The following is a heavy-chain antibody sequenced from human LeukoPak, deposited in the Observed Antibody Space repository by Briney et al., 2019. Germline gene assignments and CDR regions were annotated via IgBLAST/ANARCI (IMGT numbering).Heavy chain of an antibody. D-gene: IGHD1-26*01. CDR2: INHSGTT. Sequence: SETLSLTCTIYGGPFNGYYWSWLRQPPGEGLEWIGEINHSGTTNYNPSLESRVTISVDTSKNQFSLKLSSMTAADTAVYYCARGGSYPTSNDYWGQGTLVTVSS. V-gene: IGHV4-34*01. CDR3: ARGGSYPTSNDY. J-gene: IGHJ4*02. CDR1: GGPFNGYY.